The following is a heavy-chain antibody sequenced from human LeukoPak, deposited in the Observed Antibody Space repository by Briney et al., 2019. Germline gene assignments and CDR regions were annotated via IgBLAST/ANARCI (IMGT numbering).Heavy chain of an antibody. D-gene: IGHD3-22*01. CDR3: ARDRTPYYYDSSGYYGVFDY. J-gene: IGHJ4*02. V-gene: IGHV3-21*01. CDR2: ISSSSYI. CDR1: GFTFSSYG. Sequence: PGGSLRLSCAASGFTFSSYGMNWVRQAPGKGLEWVSSISSSSYIYYADSVKGRFTISRDNAKNSLYLQMNSLRAEDTAVYYCARDRTPYYYDSSGYYGVFDYWGQGTLVTVSS.